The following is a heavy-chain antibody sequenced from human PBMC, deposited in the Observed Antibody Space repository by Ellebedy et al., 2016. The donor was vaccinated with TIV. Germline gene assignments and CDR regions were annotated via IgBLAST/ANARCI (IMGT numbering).Heavy chain of an antibody. V-gene: IGHV4-31*03. J-gene: IGHJ5*02. CDR3: ARVVTASTDLFGFGGGWFDP. Sequence: MPSETLSLTCTVSGGSISSGGYYWSWLCQHPGTGLEWLGYIYYSGSTYYNPSLKSRVTISVDTSKNQFSLKLSSVTAADTAVYYCARVVTASTDLFGFGGGWFDPWGQGTLVTVSS. CDR2: IYYSGST. CDR1: GGSISSGGYY. D-gene: IGHD2-21*02.